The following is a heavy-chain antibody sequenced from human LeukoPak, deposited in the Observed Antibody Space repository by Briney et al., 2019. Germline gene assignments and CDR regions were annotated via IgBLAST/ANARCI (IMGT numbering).Heavy chain of an antibody. CDR3: AKKGIAAAETPY. CDR2: IRYDGSNK. D-gene: IGHD6-13*01. V-gene: IGHV3-30*02. CDR1: GFTFSSYG. Sequence: PGGSLRLSCAASGFTFSSYGMYWVRQAPGKGLEWVAFIRYDGSNKYYADSVKGRFTISRDNSKNTLYLQMNSLRAEDTAVYYRAKKGIAAAETPYWGQGTLVTVSS. J-gene: IGHJ4*02.